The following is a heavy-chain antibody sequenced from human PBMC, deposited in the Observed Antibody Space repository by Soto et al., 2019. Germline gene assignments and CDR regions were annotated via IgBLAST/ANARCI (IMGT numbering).Heavy chain of an antibody. CDR3: ATHFYGAYVVDS. Sequence: SETLSLTCTVSGFSISSGHYWGWMRQTPGKGLEWIGSTHHSGRTYYSTSLKSRVTISVDTSKNQVSLRLRSVTAADTALYYCATHFYGAYVVDSWGQGTLVTVSS. CDR2: THHSGRT. D-gene: IGHD4-17*01. J-gene: IGHJ4*02. V-gene: IGHV4-38-2*02. CDR1: GFSISSGHY.